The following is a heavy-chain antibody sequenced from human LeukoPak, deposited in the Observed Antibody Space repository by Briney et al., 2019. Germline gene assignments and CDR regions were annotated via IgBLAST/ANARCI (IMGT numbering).Heavy chain of an antibody. CDR2: ISWNSGSI. CDR3: AKGGLLEGYDAFDI. Sequence: GGSLRLSCAASGFSVSAYWMSWVRQAPGKGLEWVSGISWNSGSIGYADSVKGRFTISRDNAKNSLYLQMNSLKAEDTALYYCAKGGLLEGYDAFDIWGQGTMVTVSS. D-gene: IGHD2-15*01. J-gene: IGHJ3*02. CDR1: GFSVSAYW. V-gene: IGHV3-9*01.